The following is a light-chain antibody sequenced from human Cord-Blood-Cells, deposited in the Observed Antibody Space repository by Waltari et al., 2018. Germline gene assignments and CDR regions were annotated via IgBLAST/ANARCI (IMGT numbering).Light chain of an antibody. CDR3: QQRSNWYT. Sequence: EIVLTQSPATLSLSPWEIATLPCRASQSVSSYLAWYQQKPGQAPRLLIYDASNRATGIPARFSGSGSGTDFTLTISSLEPEDFAVYYCQQRSNWYTFGQGTKLEIK. CDR1: QSVSSY. CDR2: DAS. J-gene: IGKJ2*01. V-gene: IGKV3-11*01.